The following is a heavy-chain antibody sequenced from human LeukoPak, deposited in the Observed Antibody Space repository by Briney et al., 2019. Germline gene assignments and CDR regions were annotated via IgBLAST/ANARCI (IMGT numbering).Heavy chain of an antibody. CDR2: INPSGGST. CDR1: GYTFTSYY. Sequence: ASVKVSCKASGYTFTSYYMHWVRQAPGQGLEWMGIINPSGGSTSYAQKFQGRVTMTRETSTSTVYMELSSLRSEDTAVYYCARDAGSYYYDSSGYYPSSNYFDDWGQGTLVTVSS. V-gene: IGHV1-46*01. D-gene: IGHD3-22*01. J-gene: IGHJ4*02. CDR3: ARDAGSYYYDSSGYYPSSNYFDD.